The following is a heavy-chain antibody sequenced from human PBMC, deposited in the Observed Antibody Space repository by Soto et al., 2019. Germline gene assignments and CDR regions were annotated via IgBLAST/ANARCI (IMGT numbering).Heavy chain of an antibody. CDR1: GYTFTSYA. CDR3: ARATATMAYYYYYGMDV. J-gene: IGHJ6*02. CDR2: INAGNGNT. D-gene: IGHD6-25*01. V-gene: IGHV1-3*01. Sequence: ASVKVSCKASGYTFTSYAMHWVRQAPGQRLEWMGWINAGNGNTKYSQKFQGRVTITRDTSASTAYMELSSLRSEDTAVYYCARATATMAYYYYYGMDVWGQGTTVTVSS.